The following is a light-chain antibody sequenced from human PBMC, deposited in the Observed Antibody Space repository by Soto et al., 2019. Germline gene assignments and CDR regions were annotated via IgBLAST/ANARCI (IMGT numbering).Light chain of an antibody. CDR1: QSVSNNY. V-gene: IGKV3-20*01. CDR3: QQYGSSGT. J-gene: IGKJ1*01. Sequence: ELVLAQSLGSLSLSPGEGANLSCRASQSVSNNYLAWYQQKPGQAPRLLIYGASNRATGTPDRFSGGASGTDFTLTISRLEPEVFALYYCQQYGSSGTFGQGTKVDIK. CDR2: GAS.